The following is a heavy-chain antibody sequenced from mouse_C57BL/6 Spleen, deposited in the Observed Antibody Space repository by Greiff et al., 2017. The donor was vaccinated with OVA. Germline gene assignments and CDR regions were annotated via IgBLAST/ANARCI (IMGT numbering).Heavy chain of an antibody. V-gene: IGHV7-3*01. D-gene: IGHD2-3*01. CDR2: IRNKANGYTT. CDR3: ARYAPSGGYYGY. J-gene: IGHJ2*01. CDR1: GFTFTDYY. Sequence: EVQGVESGGGLVQPGGSLSLSCAASGFTFTDYYMSWVRQPPGKALEWLGFIRNKANGYTTEYSASVKGRFTISRDNSQSILYLQMNALRAEDSATYYCARYAPSGGYYGYWGQGTTLTVSS.